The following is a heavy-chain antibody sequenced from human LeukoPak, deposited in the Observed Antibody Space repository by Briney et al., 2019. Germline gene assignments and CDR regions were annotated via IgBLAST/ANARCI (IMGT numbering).Heavy chain of an antibody. V-gene: IGHV3-21*04. CDR1: GFTFSSYS. CDR2: ISSSSSYI. D-gene: IGHD6-19*01. CDR3: ARDPGDILVAGTFDY. J-gene: IGHJ4*02. Sequence: GGSLRLSCAASGFTFSSYSMNWVRQAPGKGLEWVSSISSSSSYIYHADSVKGRFTISRDNAKNSLYLQMNSLRAEDTAFYYCARDPGDILVAGTFDYWGQGTLVTVSS.